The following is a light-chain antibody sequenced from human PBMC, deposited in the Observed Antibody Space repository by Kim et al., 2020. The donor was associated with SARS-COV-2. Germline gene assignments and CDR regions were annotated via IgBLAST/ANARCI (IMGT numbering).Light chain of an antibody. CDR2: EGS. Sequence: GQSITISCAGTSSDVGSYNLVSWYQQHQGKAPKLMIYEGSKRPSGLSNRFAGSKSGNTAFLTISGLQAEGEAEYYCCSYAGSSTWVFGGGTQLTV. CDR1: SSDVGSYNL. J-gene: IGLJ3*02. CDR3: CSYAGSSTWV. V-gene: IGLV2-23*01.